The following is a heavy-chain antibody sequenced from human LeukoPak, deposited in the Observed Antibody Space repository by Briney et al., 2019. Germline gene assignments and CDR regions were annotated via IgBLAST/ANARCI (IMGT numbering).Heavy chain of an antibody. CDR1: GDSIRSYY. J-gene: IGHJ4*02. CDR3: AREGNNWYRALDY. V-gene: IGHV4-4*07. CDR2: IYTSGAT. Sequence: SETLSLTCTVSGDSIRSYYWSWIRQPAGKGLEWIARIYTSGATNYNPSLQSRVTMSLDTSKNQFSLKLSSVTAGDTAVYFCAREGNNWYRALDYWGQGSLVTVSS. D-gene: IGHD6-13*01.